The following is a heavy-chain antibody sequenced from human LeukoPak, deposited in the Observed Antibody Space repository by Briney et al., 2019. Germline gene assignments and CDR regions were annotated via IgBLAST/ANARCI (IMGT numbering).Heavy chain of an antibody. V-gene: IGHV4-31*03. J-gene: IGHJ4*02. CDR1: GGSVSSGGYY. D-gene: IGHD3-9*01. Sequence: TSQTLSLTCTASGGSVSSGGYYWTWIRQHPGEGLEWIGYIYYSGSTYYNPSLKSRVTISVDTSKNQFSLKLSSVTAADTAVYYCARGYCHLTSWGQGTLVTVSS. CDR3: ARGYCHLTS. CDR2: IYYSGST.